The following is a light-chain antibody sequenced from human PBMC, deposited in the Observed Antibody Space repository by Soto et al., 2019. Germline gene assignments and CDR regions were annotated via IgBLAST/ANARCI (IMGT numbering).Light chain of an antibody. V-gene: IGKV3-20*01. CDR1: QSVSSSF. CDR3: QQYGSSPLT. CDR2: GAS. Sequence: EIVLTQSPGTLSLSPGERATLSCRASQSVSSSFLAGYQQKPGQAPRLLIYGASSRATGIPDRFSGSGSGTDFTLTISRLELEEVEVYDCQQYGSSPLTCGGGTKVESK. J-gene: IGKJ4*01.